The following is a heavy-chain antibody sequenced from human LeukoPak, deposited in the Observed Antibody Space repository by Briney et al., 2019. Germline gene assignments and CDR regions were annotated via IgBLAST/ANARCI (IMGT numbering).Heavy chain of an antibody. Sequence: GGSLSLSCAASGFTFSSHAMGCVRQAPGKGLEWVSAISGSGGRTYYADSVKGRFTISRDNPKNSLYLQMNSLRAEDTAVYYCAKESGSGIVVVGWGQGTLVTVSS. D-gene: IGHD3-22*01. CDR1: GFTFSSHA. J-gene: IGHJ4*02. V-gene: IGHV3-23*01. CDR2: ISGSGGRT. CDR3: AKESGSGIVVVG.